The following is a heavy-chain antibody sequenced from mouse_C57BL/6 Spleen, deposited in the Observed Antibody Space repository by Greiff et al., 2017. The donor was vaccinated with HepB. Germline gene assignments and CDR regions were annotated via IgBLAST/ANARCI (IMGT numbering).Heavy chain of an antibody. J-gene: IGHJ3*01. D-gene: IGHD1-1*01. CDR1: GYSFTDYN. CDR3: ARIGGDYVSSPFAY. CDR2: INPNYGTT. V-gene: IGHV1-39*01. Sequence: EVQLQQSGPELVKPGASVKISCKASGYSFTDYNMNWVKQSNGKSLEWIGVINPNYGTTSYKQKFKGKATLTVNQSSSTAYLQLNSLTSEDSAGYYCARIGGDYVSSPFAYWGQGTLVTVSA.